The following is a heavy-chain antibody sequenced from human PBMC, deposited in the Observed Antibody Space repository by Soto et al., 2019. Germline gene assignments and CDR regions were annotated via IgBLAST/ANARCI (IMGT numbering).Heavy chain of an antibody. J-gene: IGHJ4*02. V-gene: IGHV3-21*01. Sequence: GGSLRLSCAASGFTFSSYSMNWVRQAPGKGLEWVSSISSSSSYIYYADSVKGRFTISRDNAKNSLYLQMNSLRAEDTAVYYCARDSEYKAAHFDYWGQGTLVTVSS. CDR3: ARDSEYKAAHFDY. CDR1: GFTFSSYS. D-gene: IGHD6-6*01. CDR2: ISSSSSYI.